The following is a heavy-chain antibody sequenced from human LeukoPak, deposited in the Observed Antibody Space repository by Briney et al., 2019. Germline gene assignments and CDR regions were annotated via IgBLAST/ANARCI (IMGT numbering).Heavy chain of an antibody. J-gene: IGHJ4*02. CDR1: GFTFSSYA. Sequence: GGPLRLSCAASGFTFSSYAMTWVRQAPGKGLEWVSTISGRGDSTYYADSVKGRFTISRDNSKNTLYLQMNSLRADDTAVYYCAKDKSGYSGGWSFDYWGQGTLVTVSS. CDR3: AKDKSGYSGGWSFDY. CDR2: ISGRGDST. V-gene: IGHV3-23*01. D-gene: IGHD6-19*01.